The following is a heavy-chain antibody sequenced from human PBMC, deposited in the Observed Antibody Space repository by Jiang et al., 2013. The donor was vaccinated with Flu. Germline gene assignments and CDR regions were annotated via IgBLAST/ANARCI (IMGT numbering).Heavy chain of an antibody. Sequence: LVESGEGLVQPAGPSRLSCAASGFTFSDFGIHWVRQAPGKGLEWVAVIWYDGSNKYYADSVKGRFTISRDNSKNMLYLQMNSLRAEDTAVYYCAKLVDYFDSSGNFDYWGQG. CDR3: AKLVDYFDSSGNFDY. J-gene: IGHJ4*02. V-gene: IGHV3-33*06. CDR2: IWYDGSNK. CDR1: GFTFSDFG. D-gene: IGHD3-22*01.